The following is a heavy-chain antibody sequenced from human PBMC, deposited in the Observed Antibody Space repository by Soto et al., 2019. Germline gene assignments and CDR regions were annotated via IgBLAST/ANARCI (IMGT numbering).Heavy chain of an antibody. D-gene: IGHD3-3*01. Sequence: PGGSLRLSCAASGFTFSTSSMNWVRQAPGKGLEWVSSISGSSDYIDYADSVRGRFTISRDNSKNTLYLQMNSLRAEDTAVYYCAIQEWPPMNWGQGTLVTVSS. CDR2: ISGSSDYI. V-gene: IGHV3-21*01. J-gene: IGHJ4*02. CDR1: GFTFSTSS. CDR3: AIQEWPPMN.